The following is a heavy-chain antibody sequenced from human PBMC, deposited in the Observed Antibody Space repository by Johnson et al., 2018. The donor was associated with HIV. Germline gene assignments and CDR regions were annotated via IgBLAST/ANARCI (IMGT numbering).Heavy chain of an antibody. CDR3: ARDRGIAARPFRYAFDI. CDR2: ISYDGSNK. Sequence: QVQLVESGGGVVQPGRSLRLSCAASGFTFSSYAMHWVRQAPGKGLEWVAVISYDGSNKYYADSVKGRFTISRDNSKKTLYLQMNSLRAEDTAVYSCARDRGIAARPFRYAFDIWGQGTMVTVSS. J-gene: IGHJ3*02. CDR1: GFTFSSYA. V-gene: IGHV3-30-3*01. D-gene: IGHD6-6*01.